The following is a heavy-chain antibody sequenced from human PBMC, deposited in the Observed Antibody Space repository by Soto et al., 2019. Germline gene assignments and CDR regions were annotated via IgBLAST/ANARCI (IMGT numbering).Heavy chain of an antibody. CDR1: GGSISSSSYY. CDR3: ARRVVPWDHCSSTSCYYFDY. CDR2: IYYSGST. V-gene: IGHV4-39*01. Sequence: QLQLQESGPGLVKPSETLSLTCTVSGGSISSSSYYWGWIRQPPGKGLEWIGSIYYSGSTYYNPSLKIRVTISVDTSKNQFSLKLSSVTAADTAVYYCARRVVPWDHCSSTSCYYFDYWGQGTLVTVSS. J-gene: IGHJ4*02. D-gene: IGHD2-2*01.